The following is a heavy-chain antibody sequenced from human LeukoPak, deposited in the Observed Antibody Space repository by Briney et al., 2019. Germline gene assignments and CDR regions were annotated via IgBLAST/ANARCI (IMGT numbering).Heavy chain of an antibody. V-gene: IGHV4-59*01. Sequence: PSETLSLTCTVSGGSISSYYWSWIRQPPGKGLEWIGYIYYSGSTNYNPSLKSRVTISVDTSKNQFSLKLSSVTAADTAVYYCASVYCSGGSCRYGSSWFDPWGQGTLVTVSS. D-gene: IGHD2-15*01. J-gene: IGHJ5*02. CDR3: ASVYCSGGSCRYGSSWFDP. CDR2: IYYSGST. CDR1: GGSISSYY.